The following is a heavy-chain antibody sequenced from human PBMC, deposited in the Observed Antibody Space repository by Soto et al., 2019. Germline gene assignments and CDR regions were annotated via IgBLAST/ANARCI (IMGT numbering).Heavy chain of an antibody. J-gene: IGHJ4*02. Sequence: GGSLRLSCGASGFTFSSYAMHGVRQAPGKGLEWVAVIWYDGSNKYYAESVKGRFTISRDNSKNTLYLQMNSLRAEDTAVYYCARDSHVGSGWQLTADYWGQGTLVTVSS. D-gene: IGHD6-19*01. CDR1: GFTFSSYA. CDR2: IWYDGSNK. V-gene: IGHV3-33*08. CDR3: ARDSHVGSGWQLTADY.